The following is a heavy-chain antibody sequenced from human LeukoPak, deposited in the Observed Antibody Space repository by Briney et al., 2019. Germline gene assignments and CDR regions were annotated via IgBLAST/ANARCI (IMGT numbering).Heavy chain of an antibody. CDR3: ARGPSAYPKCFDY. CDR2: IWYDRSNK. D-gene: IGHD5-12*01. CDR1: GFNFSSFV. Sequence: GGSLRLSCAASGFNFSSFVMHWVRQAPGKGLEWVAVIWYDRSNKYYADSVKGRFTISRDNSKNTLYLQMNSLRAEDTAVYYCARGPSAYPKCFDYWGQGTLVTVSS. V-gene: IGHV3-33*01. J-gene: IGHJ4*02.